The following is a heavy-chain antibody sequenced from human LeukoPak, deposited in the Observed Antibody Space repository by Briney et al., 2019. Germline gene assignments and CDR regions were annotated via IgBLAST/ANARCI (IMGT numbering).Heavy chain of an antibody. V-gene: IGHV3-30*18. J-gene: IGHJ4*02. CDR3: AKDYGDYNFDY. Sequence: GGSLRLSCAASGFTFSACAMSWVRQAPGKGLEWVAVISYGGSNKYYADSVKGRFTISRDNSKNTLYLQMNSLRVEDTAVYYCAKDYGDYNFDYWGQGTLVTVSS. CDR1: GFTFSACA. CDR2: ISYGGSNK. D-gene: IGHD4-17*01.